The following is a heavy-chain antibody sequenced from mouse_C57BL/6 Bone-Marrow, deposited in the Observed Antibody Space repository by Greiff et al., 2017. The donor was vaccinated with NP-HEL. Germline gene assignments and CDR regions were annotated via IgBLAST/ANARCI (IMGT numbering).Heavy chain of an antibody. Sequence: QVQLKQPGAELVRPGSSVKLSCKASGYTFTSYWMDWVKQRPGQGLEWIGNIYPSDSETHYNQKFKDKATLTVDKSSSTAYMQLSSLTSEDSAVYYCARRWLLLYAMDYWGQGTSVTVSS. J-gene: IGHJ4*01. CDR3: ARRWLLLYAMDY. V-gene: IGHV1-61*01. D-gene: IGHD2-3*01. CDR1: GYTFTSYW. CDR2: IYPSDSET.